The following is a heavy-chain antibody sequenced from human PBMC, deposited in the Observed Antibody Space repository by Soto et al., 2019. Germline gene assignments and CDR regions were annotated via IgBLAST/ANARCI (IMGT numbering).Heavy chain of an antibody. V-gene: IGHV4-30-4*01. Sequence: GLVKPSQTLSLTCTVSGGSISSGDYYWSWIRQPPGKGLEWIGYIYYSGSTYYNPSLKSRVTISVDTSKNQFSLKLSSVTAADTAVYYCARWNRYFDWLGYYYYYYGMDVWGQGTKVTV. J-gene: IGHJ6*02. CDR3: ARWNRYFDWLGYYYYYYGMDV. CDR1: GGSISSGDYY. D-gene: IGHD3-9*01. CDR2: IYYSGST.